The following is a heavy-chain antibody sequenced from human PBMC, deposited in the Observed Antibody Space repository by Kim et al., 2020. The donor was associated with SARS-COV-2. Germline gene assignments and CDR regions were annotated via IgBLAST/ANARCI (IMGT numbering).Heavy chain of an antibody. J-gene: IGHJ6*02. CDR1: GFTVSSNY. V-gene: IGHV3-66*01. CDR3: ARGSYYYYYGMDV. CDR2: IYSGGST. Sequence: GGSLRLSCAASGFTVSSNYMSWVRQAPGKGLEWVSVIYSGGSTYYADSVKGRFTISRDNSKNTLYLQMNSLRAADTAVYYCARGSYYYYYGMDVWGQGTTVTVSS.